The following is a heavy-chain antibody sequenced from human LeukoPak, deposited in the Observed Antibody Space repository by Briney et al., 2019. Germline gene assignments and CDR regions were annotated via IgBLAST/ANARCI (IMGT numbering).Heavy chain of an antibody. D-gene: IGHD3-10*01. Sequence: SVPLSLNCGVSGGSISSYYWNWIRQSRAMVLEWFGYVFYAGSTNYSPSLKSRVTLSGDTSKNQFSLKLSSVTAADTGVYYCAREVQGAFDIWGQGTMVTVSS. CDR3: AREVQGAFDI. CDR2: VFYAGST. J-gene: IGHJ3*02. V-gene: IGHV4-59*01. CDR1: GGSISSYY.